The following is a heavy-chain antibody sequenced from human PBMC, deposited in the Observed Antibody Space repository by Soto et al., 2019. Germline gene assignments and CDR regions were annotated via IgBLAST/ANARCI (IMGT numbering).Heavy chain of an antibody. V-gene: IGHV5-10-1*01. CDR2: IDPSDSYT. CDR3: ARSKNWNTLSTHRDYYYYGMDV. CDR1: GYSFTSYW. J-gene: IGHJ6*02. D-gene: IGHD1-1*01. Sequence: GESLKISCKGSGYSFTSYWISWVRQMPGKGLEWMGRIDPSDSYTNYSPSFQGHVTISADKSVSTAYLQWGSLKDSDTAMYYCARSKNWNTLSTHRDYYYYGMDVWGQGTTVTVSS.